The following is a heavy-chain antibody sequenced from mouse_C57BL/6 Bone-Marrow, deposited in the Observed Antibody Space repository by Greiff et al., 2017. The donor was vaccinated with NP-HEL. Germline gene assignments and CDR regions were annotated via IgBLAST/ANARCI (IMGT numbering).Heavy chain of an antibody. V-gene: IGHV1-72*01. J-gene: IGHJ1*03. Sequence: QVQLQQPGAELVKPGASVKLSCKASGYTFTSYWMHWVKQRPGRGLEWIGRIDPTSGGTKYNEQFKSKATLTVDKPSSTAYMQLSSLTSEDSAVYYCARFIKDYYGSRGDWYFDVWGTGPTVTVSS. CDR1: GYTFTSYW. D-gene: IGHD1-1*01. CDR2: IDPTSGGT. CDR3: ARFIKDYYGSRGDWYFDV.